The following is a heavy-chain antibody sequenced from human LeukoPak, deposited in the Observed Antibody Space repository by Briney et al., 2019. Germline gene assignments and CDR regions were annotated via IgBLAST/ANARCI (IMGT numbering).Heavy chain of an antibody. CDR3: ARAWVVGVPGCDY. D-gene: IGHD1-26*01. V-gene: IGHV1-18*01. CDR2: ISAYNGNT. J-gene: IGHJ4*02. CDR1: GYTFTSYG. Sequence: ASVKVSCKASGYTFTSYGISWVLQAPGQGLEWMGWISAYNGNTNYAQKLQGRVTMTTDTSTSTAYMELRSLRSDDTAVYCRARAWVVGVPGCDYWGQGTLVTVSS.